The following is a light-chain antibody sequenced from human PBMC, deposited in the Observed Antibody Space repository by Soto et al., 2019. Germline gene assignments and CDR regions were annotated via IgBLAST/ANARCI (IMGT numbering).Light chain of an antibody. Sequence: QSALTQPASVSGSTGQSITISCTGTSSDVGGYNYVSWYQHHPGKAPKLMIYDVSNRPSGVSNRFSGSKSGNTASLTISGLQAEDEADYYCSSYTSSSIVVFGGGTKLTVL. CDR2: DVS. CDR1: SSDVGGYNY. CDR3: SSYTSSSIVV. J-gene: IGLJ2*01. V-gene: IGLV2-14*03.